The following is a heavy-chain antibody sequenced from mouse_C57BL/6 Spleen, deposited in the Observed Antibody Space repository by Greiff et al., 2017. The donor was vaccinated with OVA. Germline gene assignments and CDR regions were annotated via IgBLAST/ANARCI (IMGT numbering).Heavy chain of an antibody. D-gene: IGHD4-1*01. CDR3: ARDLGTGDWYFDV. J-gene: IGHJ1*03. CDR1: GFTFSSYA. V-gene: IGHV5-4*01. CDR2: ISDGGSYT. Sequence: EVMLVESGGGLVKPGGSLKLSCAASGFTFSSYAMSWVRQTPEKRLEWVATISDGGSYTYYPDNVKGRFTISRDNAKNNLYLQMSHLKSEDTAMYYCARDLGTGDWYFDVWGTGTTVTVSS.